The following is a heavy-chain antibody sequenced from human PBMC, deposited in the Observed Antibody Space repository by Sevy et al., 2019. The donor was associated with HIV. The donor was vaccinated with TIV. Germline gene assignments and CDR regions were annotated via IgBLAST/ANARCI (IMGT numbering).Heavy chain of an antibody. J-gene: IGHJ4*02. D-gene: IGHD2-21*02. CDR3: ARLFSCGGDCYYFDY. V-gene: IGHV3-30*04. CDR2: MSHDGNYK. Sequence: GGSLRLSCAASGFTFSDYDMHWVRQAPGKGLEWVAVMSHDGNYKNHADSVEVRFTISRDNFKNTLYLQMNSLRVEDTAVYFCARLFSCGGDCYYFDYWGQGAPVTVSS. CDR1: GFTFSDYD.